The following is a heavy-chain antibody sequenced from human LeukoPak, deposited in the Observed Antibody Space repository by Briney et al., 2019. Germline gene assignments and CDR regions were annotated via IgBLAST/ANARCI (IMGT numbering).Heavy chain of an antibody. CDR1: GYTFTGYY. Sequence: ASVKVSFKASGYTFTGYYMHWVRQAPGQGLEWMGRINPNSGGTNYAQKFQGRVTMTRDTSISTAYMELSRLRSEDTAVYYCARGLHDYTQQNIDYWGQGTLVTVSS. CDR2: INPNSGGT. CDR3: ARGLHDYTQQNIDY. J-gene: IGHJ4*02. V-gene: IGHV1-2*06. D-gene: IGHD4-11*01.